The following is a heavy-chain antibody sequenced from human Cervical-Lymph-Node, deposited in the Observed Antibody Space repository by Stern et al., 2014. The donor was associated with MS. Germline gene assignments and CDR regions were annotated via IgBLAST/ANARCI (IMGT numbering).Heavy chain of an antibody. V-gene: IGHV1-69*01. Sequence: QVQLVQSGAEVKKPGSSVKVSCKASGGTFSDYAISWGRQGPRHGLEWMGVINPVCATATYAQKFQRTVTLIADESTSTAYMVLSSLRSEDTAVYYCARDSDLGNGGYGMDVWGQGTTITVSS. J-gene: IGHJ6*02. CDR1: GGTFSDYA. D-gene: IGHD5-12*01. CDR2: INPVCATA. CDR3: ARDSDLGNGGYGMDV.